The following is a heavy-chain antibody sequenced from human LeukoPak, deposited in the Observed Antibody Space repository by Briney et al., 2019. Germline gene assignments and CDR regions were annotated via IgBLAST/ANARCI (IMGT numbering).Heavy chain of an antibody. CDR3: ARGYCTNGVCYTGFDY. V-gene: IGHV1-2*02. J-gene: IGHJ4*02. CDR1: GYTFTGYY. CDR2: INPNSGGT. D-gene: IGHD2-8*01. Sequence: ASVKVSCKASGYTFTGYYMHWVRQAPGQGLEWMGWINPNSGGTNYAQKFQGRVTMTRNTSISTAYMELSSLRSEDTAVYYCARGYCTNGVCYTGFDYWGQGTLVTVSS.